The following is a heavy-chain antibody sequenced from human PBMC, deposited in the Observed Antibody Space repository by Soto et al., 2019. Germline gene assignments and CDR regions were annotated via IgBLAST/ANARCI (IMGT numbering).Heavy chain of an antibody. D-gene: IGHD2-21*02. J-gene: IGHJ6*02. CDR3: ATEGDVPYYYHGMDV. CDR2: ISGYNGKT. CDR1: GYTFTSYG. V-gene: IGHV1-18*01. Sequence: ASVKVSCKASGYTFTSYGISWVRQAPGQGLEWMGWISGYNGKTNYAQKVQDRVTMTTDTSTSTVYLELRSLRFDDTAVYYCATEGDVPYYYHGMDVWGQGTTVPVSS.